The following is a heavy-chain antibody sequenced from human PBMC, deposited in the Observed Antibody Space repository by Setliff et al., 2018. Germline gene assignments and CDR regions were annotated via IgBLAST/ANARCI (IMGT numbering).Heavy chain of an antibody. D-gene: IGHD6-25*01. V-gene: IGHV3-21*06. CDR2: ISPYGDYI. Sequence: PGGSLRLSCAASTFTLGTYSMHWVRQAPGKGLAWVSSISPYGDYIYYADSVKGRFTISRDNAKNSLYLQMNSLGAEDTAVYFCARSPANGGHDAFDVWGQGTMVTVPS. CDR3: ARSPANGGHDAFDV. CDR1: TFTLGTYS. J-gene: IGHJ3*01.